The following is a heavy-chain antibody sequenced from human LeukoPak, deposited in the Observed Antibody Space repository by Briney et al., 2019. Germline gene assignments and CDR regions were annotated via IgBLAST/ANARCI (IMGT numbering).Heavy chain of an antibody. D-gene: IGHD3-3*01. V-gene: IGHV4-34*01. J-gene: IGHJ4*02. Sequence: SETLSLTCAVYGGSFSGCYWSWIRQPPGKGLEGIGEINHSGSTNYNPSLKSRVTISVDTSKNQFSLKLSSVTAADTAVYYCARAYYDFIGPPRDSLYYFDYWGQGTLVTVSS. CDR2: INHSGST. CDR1: GGSFSGCY. CDR3: ARAYYDFIGPPRDSLYYFDY.